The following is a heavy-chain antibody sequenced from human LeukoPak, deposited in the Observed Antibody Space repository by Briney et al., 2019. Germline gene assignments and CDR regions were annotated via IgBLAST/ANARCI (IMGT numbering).Heavy chain of an antibody. CDR1: GFTFSSYW. D-gene: IGHD6-19*01. Sequence: GGSLRLSCAASGFTFSSYWMNWVRQAPGKGLEWVANIKQDGSEKYYVDSVKGRFTIPRDNAKNSLFLQMNSLRAEDTAVYYCARGSSGWYGLFDYWGQGTLVTVSS. CDR3: ARGSSGWYGLFDY. V-gene: IGHV3-7*04. J-gene: IGHJ4*02. CDR2: IKQDGSEK.